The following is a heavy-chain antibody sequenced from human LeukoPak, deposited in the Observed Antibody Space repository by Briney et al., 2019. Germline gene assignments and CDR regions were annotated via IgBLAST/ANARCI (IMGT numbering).Heavy chain of an antibody. J-gene: IGHJ4*02. CDR1: GFTFSNYA. D-gene: IGHD1-7*01. V-gene: IGHV3-23*01. CDR3: AKGRRAPLVGTITKSWIDY. Sequence: PGGSLRLSCAASGFTFSNYAMNWVRQAPGKGLEWVSTNADSVKGRFTISRDNSKNTLYLQMNSLRAEDTAVYYCAKGRRAPLVGTITKSWIDYWGQGTLVTVSS.